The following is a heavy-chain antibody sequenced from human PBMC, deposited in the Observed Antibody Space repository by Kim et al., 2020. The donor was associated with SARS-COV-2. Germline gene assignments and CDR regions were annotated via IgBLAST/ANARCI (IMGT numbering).Heavy chain of an antibody. CDR1: GYSISSGYY. V-gene: IGHV4-38-2*02. J-gene: IGHJ4*03. Sequence: SETLSLTCTVSGYSISSGYYWGWIRPPPGKGLEWIGSIYHSGSTYYNPSLKSRVTISVDTSKNQFSLKLSSVTAADTAVYYCARDPDGHDHRYFDYWGQGNLVSVSS. CDR3: ARDPDGHDHRYFDY. CDR2: IYHSGST. D-gene: IGHD5-12*01.